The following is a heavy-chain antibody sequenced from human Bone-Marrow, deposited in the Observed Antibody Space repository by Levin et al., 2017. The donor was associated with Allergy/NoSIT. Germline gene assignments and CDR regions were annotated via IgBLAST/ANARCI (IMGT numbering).Heavy chain of an antibody. CDR2: IKPDGTLK. Sequence: AGGSLRLSCAASAFNFNTYWMGWVRQAPGRGLEWVAYIKPDGTLKHYLDSVLGRFTMSRDNAKDSVYLQMDSLRDEDTAIYYCARYGAPYAFDVWGQGTTVTVSS. CDR3: ARYGAPYAFDV. CDR1: AFNFNTYW. V-gene: IGHV3-7*01. J-gene: IGHJ6*02. D-gene: IGHD3-16*01.